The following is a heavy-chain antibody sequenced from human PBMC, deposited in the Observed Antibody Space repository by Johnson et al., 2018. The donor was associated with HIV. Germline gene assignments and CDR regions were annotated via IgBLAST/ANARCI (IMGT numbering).Heavy chain of an antibody. D-gene: IGHD5-18*01. J-gene: IGHJ3*02. CDR3: AKERAYIRTFDI. CDR2: ISYDGSNK. Sequence: VQLVESGGGLAQPAWSPRLSCAASQFIFSNYYMNCVRQAPGKGLEWVAFISYDGSNKYYAESVKGRFTISRDNSKNTLYLQMNSLRAEDTAVYYCAKERAYIRTFDIWGQGTLVTVSS. V-gene: IGHV3-30*18. CDR1: QFIFSNYY.